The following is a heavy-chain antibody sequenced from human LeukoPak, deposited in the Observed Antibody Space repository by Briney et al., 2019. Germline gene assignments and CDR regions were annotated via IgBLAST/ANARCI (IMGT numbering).Heavy chain of an antibody. D-gene: IGHD4-11*01. J-gene: IGHJ4*02. Sequence: ASMKVSCKASGYTFTNFDINWLRQATGQGLEWMGWMNPNTGNAGYAQKFQDRVTITWDASIRTAYMDLSSLRSEDTAVYYCARVGYSNSYDYWGQGTLVTVSS. CDR3: ARVGYSNSYDY. CDR2: MNPNTGNA. V-gene: IGHV1-8*03. CDR1: GYTFTNFD.